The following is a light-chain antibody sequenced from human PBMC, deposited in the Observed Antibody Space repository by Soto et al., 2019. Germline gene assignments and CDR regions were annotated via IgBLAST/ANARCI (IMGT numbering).Light chain of an antibody. CDR1: QSITSW. CDR3: QQFNSYPIT. J-gene: IGKJ5*01. Sequence: IQMTQSPATLSASVVYISTITCMASQSITSWLTWYQQKPGKAPKLLIYEASNLQSGVPSRFSGSGSGTEFALTISGLQPDDFASYYCQQFNSYPITFGQGKQREIK. V-gene: IGKV1-5*01. CDR2: EAS.